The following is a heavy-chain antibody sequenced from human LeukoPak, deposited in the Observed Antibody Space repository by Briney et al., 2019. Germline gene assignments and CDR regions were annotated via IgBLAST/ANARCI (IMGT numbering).Heavy chain of an antibody. Sequence: PGGSLRLSCAASGFTFSSYGMHWVRQAPGKGLEWVAFIRYDGSNKYYADSVKGRFTISRDNSKNTLYLQMNSLRAEDTAVYYCAEDSTATSDFDYWGQGTLVTVSS. CDR3: AEDSTATSDFDY. V-gene: IGHV3-30*02. J-gene: IGHJ4*02. CDR2: IRYDGSNK. D-gene: IGHD1-26*01. CDR1: GFTFSSYG.